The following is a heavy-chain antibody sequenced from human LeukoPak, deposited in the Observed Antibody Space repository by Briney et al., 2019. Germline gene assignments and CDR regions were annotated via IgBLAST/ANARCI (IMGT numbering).Heavy chain of an antibody. CDR2: IWYDGSNK. Sequence: PGGSLRLSCAASGFTFSSYGMHWVRQAPGKGLEWVAVIWYDGSNKYYADSVKGRFTISRDNAKNSLYLQLTSLRAEDTAVYYCATRYCTISACRAPSYKSFDVWGKGTTVTVSS. CDR3: ATRYCTISACRAPSYKSFDV. J-gene: IGHJ6*04. V-gene: IGHV3-33*03. CDR1: GFTFSSYG. D-gene: IGHD2-8*01.